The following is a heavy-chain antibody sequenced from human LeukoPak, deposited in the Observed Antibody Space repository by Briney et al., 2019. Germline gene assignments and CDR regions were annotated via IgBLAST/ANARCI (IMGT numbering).Heavy chain of an antibody. V-gene: IGHV3-30*02. CDR1: GFTFSSYG. J-gene: IGHJ4*02. CDR2: IRYDGSNK. Sequence: PGGSLRLSRAASGFTFSSYGMHWVRQAPGKGLEWVAFIRYDGSNKYYADSVKGRFTISRDNSKNTLYLQMNSLRAEDTAVYYCAKDLGPPGRNFDYWGQGTLVTVSS. CDR3: AKDLGPPGRNFDY.